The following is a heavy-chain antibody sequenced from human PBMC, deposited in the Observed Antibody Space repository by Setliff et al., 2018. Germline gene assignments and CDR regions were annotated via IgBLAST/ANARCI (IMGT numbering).Heavy chain of an antibody. Sequence: SSETLSLTCTVSGASLSSGTYYWGWIRQPPGKGLEWIGRIYYRGDTYYNASLKGRLTISVDTAQNQFSLRLTSVTAADTAVYYCARTGTYRYFDYWGQGALVTVSS. J-gene: IGHJ4*02. CDR2: IYYRGDT. CDR3: ARTGTYRYFDY. CDR1: GASLSSGTYY. V-gene: IGHV4-39*01. D-gene: IGHD1-1*01.